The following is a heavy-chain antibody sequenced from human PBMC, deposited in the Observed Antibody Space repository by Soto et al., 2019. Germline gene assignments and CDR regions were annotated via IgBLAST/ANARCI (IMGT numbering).Heavy chain of an antibody. CDR2: IYPDDSDT. D-gene: IGHD2-2*02. J-gene: IGHJ4*02. V-gene: IGHV5-51*01. CDR3: ARGYCSSSSCYKGFDY. Sequence: PGESLKISCKGSGYSFTIYWIAWVRQMPGKGLEWMGIIYPDDSDTRYSPSFQGQVTISADKSISTAYLQWSSLKASDTAMHYCARGYCSSSSCYKGFDYWGQGTLVTVSS. CDR1: GYSFTIYW.